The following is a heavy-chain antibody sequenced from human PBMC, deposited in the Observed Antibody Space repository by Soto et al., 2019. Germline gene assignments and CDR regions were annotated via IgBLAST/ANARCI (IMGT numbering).Heavy chain of an antibody. J-gene: IGHJ1*01. CDR3: ARRYYDFWSGLGAEYFQH. CDR1: GFTFSSYS. V-gene: IGHV3-48*01. CDR2: ISSSSSTI. Sequence: GGSLRLSCAASGFTFSSYSMNWVRQAPGKGLEWVSYISSSSSTIYYADSVKGRFTISRDNAKNSLYLQMNSLRAEDTAVYYCARRYYDFWSGLGAEYFQHWGQGTLVTVSS. D-gene: IGHD3-3*01.